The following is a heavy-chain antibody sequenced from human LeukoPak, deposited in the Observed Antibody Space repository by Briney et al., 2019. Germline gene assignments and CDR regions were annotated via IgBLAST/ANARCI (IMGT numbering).Heavy chain of an antibody. V-gene: IGHV4-59*01. D-gene: IGHD3/OR15-3a*01. J-gene: IGHJ4*02. CDR1: GGSISSYY. Sequence: PSETLSLTCRVSGGSISSYYWSWIRQPPGRGLEWIGYIYYSGSTNYNPSLKSRVTISVDTCKNQFSLKLSSVTAADTAVYYCARRTGYYDGFDYWGQGTLVTVSS. CDR2: IYYSGST. CDR3: ARRTGYYDGFDY.